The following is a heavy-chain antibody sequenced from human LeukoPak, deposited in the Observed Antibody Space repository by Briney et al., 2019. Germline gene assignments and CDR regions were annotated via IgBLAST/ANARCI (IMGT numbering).Heavy chain of an antibody. D-gene: IGHD3-3*01. J-gene: IGHJ6*02. CDR3: ARVADYYDFWSGYYATYGMDV. CDR1: GFTFSSYA. Sequence: PGGSLRLSCAASGFTFSSYAMSWVRQAPGKGLEWVSAISGSGGSTYYADSVKGRFTISRHNSKNTLYLQMNSLRAEDTAVYYCARVADYYDFWSGYYATYGMDVWGQGTTVTVSS. CDR2: ISGSGGST. V-gene: IGHV3-23*01.